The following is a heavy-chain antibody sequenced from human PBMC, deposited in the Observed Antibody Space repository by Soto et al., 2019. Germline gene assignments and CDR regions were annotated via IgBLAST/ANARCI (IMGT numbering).Heavy chain of an antibody. CDR3: AKEGTSGLYYFDY. CDR1: GFTFSSYA. J-gene: IGHJ4*02. V-gene: IGHV3-23*01. Sequence: GGSLRLSCAASGFTFSSYAMSWVRQAPGKGLEWVSAISGSGGSTYYADSVKGRFTISRDNSRNTLYLQMNSLRAGDSAKYYCAKEGTSGLYYFDYWGPGTLVPSPQ. CDR2: ISGSGGST. D-gene: IGHD6-19*01.